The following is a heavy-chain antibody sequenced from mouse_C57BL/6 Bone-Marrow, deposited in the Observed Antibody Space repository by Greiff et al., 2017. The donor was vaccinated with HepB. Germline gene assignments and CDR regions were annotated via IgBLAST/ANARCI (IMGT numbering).Heavy chain of an antibody. CDR1: GYSFTDYN. J-gene: IGHJ4*01. CDR2: INPNYGTT. CDR3: GSPGRGDYYAMDY. D-gene: IGHD1-1*01. Sequence: VQLQQSGPELVKPGASVKISCKASGYSFTDYNMNWVKQSNGKSLEWIGVINPNYGTTSYNQKFKGKATLTVDQSSSTAYMQLNSLTSEDSAVYYCGSPGRGDYYAMDYWGQGTSVTVSS. V-gene: IGHV1-39*01.